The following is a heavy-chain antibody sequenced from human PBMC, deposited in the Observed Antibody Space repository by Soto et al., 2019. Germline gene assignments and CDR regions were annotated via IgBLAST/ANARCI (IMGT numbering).Heavy chain of an antibody. J-gene: IGHJ6*01. CDR3: ASPVAAAGQNLYFSGFDS. CDR1: GFTFRSYW. D-gene: IGHD6-25*01. Sequence: EVQLVESGGGLVQPGGSLRLSCAASGFTFRSYWMHWVRQVPGKGLVWVSRIDSDGSSTYYADSVKGRFTISRDNAKNKMKLQMNSIRPEDTGVYYCASPVAAAGQNLYFSGFDSWGQGTTVTVSS. CDR2: IDSDGSST. V-gene: IGHV3-74*01.